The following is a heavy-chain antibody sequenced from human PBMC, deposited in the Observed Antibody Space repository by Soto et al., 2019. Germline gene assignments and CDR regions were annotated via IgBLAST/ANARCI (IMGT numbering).Heavy chain of an antibody. CDR3: ARRLSAYSYGYDFDY. CDR2: IFWDDDK. V-gene: IGHV2-5*02. D-gene: IGHD5-18*01. J-gene: IGHJ4*02. CDR1: GFSLTTSGVG. Sequence: QITLKESGPTLVKPTQTLTLTCTFSGFSLTTSGVGVGWIRQPPGKALEWLALIFWDDDKRYSPSLKSRLTITKDTSKNQVVLTMTNIDPVDTATYYCARRLSAYSYGYDFDYWGQGTLVTVSS.